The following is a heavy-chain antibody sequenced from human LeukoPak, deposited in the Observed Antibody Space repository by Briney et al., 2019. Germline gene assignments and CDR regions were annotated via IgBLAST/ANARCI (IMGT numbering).Heavy chain of an antibody. CDR2: IRKDGSEK. V-gene: IGHV3-7*01. Sequence: PGGSLRLSCAASGFSFSTSWMAWVRQAPGKGLEWVANIRKDGSEKIYGDSVKGRLTISRDNAKSSLFLQMYSLRPEDTAVYYCASQDSNNAFEIWGQGTKVTV. CDR1: GFSFSTSW. CDR3: ASQDSNNAFEI. D-gene: IGHD3-22*01. J-gene: IGHJ3*02.